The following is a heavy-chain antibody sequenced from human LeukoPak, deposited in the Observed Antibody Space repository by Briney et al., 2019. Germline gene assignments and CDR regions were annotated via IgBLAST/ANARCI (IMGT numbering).Heavy chain of an antibody. CDR3: AKVYSSSWYPKHDAFDI. Sequence: GGSLRLSCAASGFTFDDYAMHWVRHAPGKGLEWVSGISWNSGSIGYADSVKGRFTISRDNAKNSLYLQMNSLRAEDTALYYCAKVYSSSWYPKHDAFDIWGQGTMVTVSS. CDR1: GFTFDDYA. V-gene: IGHV3-9*01. D-gene: IGHD6-13*01. CDR2: ISWNSGSI. J-gene: IGHJ3*02.